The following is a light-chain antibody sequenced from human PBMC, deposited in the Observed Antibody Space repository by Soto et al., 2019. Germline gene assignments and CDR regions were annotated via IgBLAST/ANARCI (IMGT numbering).Light chain of an antibody. CDR2: DTS. CDR1: QRPSNSH. J-gene: IGKJ5*01. Sequence: EIVLTQSPGTLSLSPGERSTLSCRASQRPSNSHVAWYLLKPGQAPRLLIFDTSSRDTGIPDRFSGSVSGTDFTLTISRLEPEDFAVFYCQQYGTSEIIFGQGTRLEIK. CDR3: QQYGTSEII. V-gene: IGKV3-20*01.